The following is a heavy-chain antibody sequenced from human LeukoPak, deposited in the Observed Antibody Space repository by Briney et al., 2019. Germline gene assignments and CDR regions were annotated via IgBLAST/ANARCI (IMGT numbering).Heavy chain of an antibody. D-gene: IGHD2-2*01. J-gene: IGHJ4*02. Sequence: ASVKVSCKVSGYTLTELSMYWVRQAPGKGLEWMGGFDPEDGETIYAQKFQGRVTMTEDTSTDTAYMELSSLRSEDTAVYYCARSGHCSGADCYAEGIDYWGQGTLVTVSS. CDR3: ARSGHCSGADCYAEGIDY. CDR1: GYTLTELS. V-gene: IGHV1-24*01. CDR2: FDPEDGET.